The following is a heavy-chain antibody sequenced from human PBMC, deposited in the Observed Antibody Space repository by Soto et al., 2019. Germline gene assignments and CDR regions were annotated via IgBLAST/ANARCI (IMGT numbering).Heavy chain of an antibody. D-gene: IGHD5-18*01. CDR2: IWYDGSNK. CDR1: GFTFSSYG. V-gene: IGHV3-33*01. CDR3: ARGDSYGQFDY. Sequence: QVQLVESGGGVVQPGRSLRLSCAASGFTFSSYGMHWVRQAPGKGLEWVAVIWYDGSNKYCADSVKGRFTISRDNSKNTLYLQMNSLRAEDTAVYYCARGDSYGQFDYWGQGTLVTVSS. J-gene: IGHJ4*02.